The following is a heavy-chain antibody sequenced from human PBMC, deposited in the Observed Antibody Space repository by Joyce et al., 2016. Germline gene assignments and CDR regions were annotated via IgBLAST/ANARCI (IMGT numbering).Heavy chain of an antibody. V-gene: IGHV3-33*01. D-gene: IGHD3-22*01. CDR1: GFTFPRYG. J-gene: IGHJ4*02. CDR2: IWYDGRNK. CDR3: ARPSDSYDTTGYPDY. Sequence: QVQLVESGGGVVQPGGSLRLSCAASGFTFPRYGMHWVRQAPGKGLEWVAVIWYDGRNKYYAESVEGLFTISRDNSENTLYLQMHSLRAEDTAVYYCARPSDSYDTTGYPDYWGQGTLVTVSS.